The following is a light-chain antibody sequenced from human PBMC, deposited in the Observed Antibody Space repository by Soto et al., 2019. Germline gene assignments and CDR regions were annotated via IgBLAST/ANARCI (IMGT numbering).Light chain of an antibody. CDR3: QHSYSTPLT. V-gene: IGKV3-15*01. CDR1: QSVSSN. J-gene: IGKJ4*01. CDR2: GAS. Sequence: EIVMTQSPATLSVSPGERATLSCRASQSVSSNLAWYQQKPGQAPRLLIYGASTRATGIPARFSGSGSGTEFTLTISSLQSEDFATYYCQHSYSTPLTFGGGTKVDIK.